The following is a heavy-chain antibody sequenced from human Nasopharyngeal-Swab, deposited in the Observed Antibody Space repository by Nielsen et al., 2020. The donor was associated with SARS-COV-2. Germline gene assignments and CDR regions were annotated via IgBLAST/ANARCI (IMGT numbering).Heavy chain of an antibody. CDR2: IYYSAST. CDR3: ARLGGDTAMGL. J-gene: IGHJ4*02. Sequence: SETLSLTCTVSGGSISSSTYYWGWILQPPGKGLEWIGSIYYSASTYYNPSLKSRVTISVDTSKNQFSLKLSSVTAADTAVYYCARLGGDTAMGLWGQGTLVTVSS. V-gene: IGHV4-39*01. D-gene: IGHD5-18*01. CDR1: GGSISSSTYY.